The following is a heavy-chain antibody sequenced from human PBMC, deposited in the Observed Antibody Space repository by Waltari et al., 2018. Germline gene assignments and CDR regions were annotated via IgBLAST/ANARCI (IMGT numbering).Heavy chain of an antibody. Sequence: EVRLVESGGGLVQPGEFLRLSCAASGFSVSTNYMSWVRQAPGKGLEWVSVISTSGDVYYADSVKGRFTISRDIFKNTLYLQMNSLRNEDTAVYYCARTPYTSGWPGNFDYWGQGTLVTVSS. J-gene: IGHJ4*02. CDR2: ISTSGDV. D-gene: IGHD6-25*01. V-gene: IGHV3-53*04. CDR1: GFSVSTNY. CDR3: ARTPYTSGWPGNFDY.